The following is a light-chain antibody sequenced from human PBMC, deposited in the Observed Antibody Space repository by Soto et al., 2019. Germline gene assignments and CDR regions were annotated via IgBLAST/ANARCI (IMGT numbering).Light chain of an antibody. CDR1: QDISNY. CDR3: QQYDNLHPT. J-gene: IGKJ1*01. V-gene: IGKV1-33*01. CDR2: DAS. Sequence: DIQMTQSPSSLSASVGDRVTITCQASQDISNYLNWYQQKPGKAPKLLIYDASNLETGVPSRFSGSGSGTDFTFTISSLQPEDIDTYYCQQYDNLHPTLGQGTKVDIK.